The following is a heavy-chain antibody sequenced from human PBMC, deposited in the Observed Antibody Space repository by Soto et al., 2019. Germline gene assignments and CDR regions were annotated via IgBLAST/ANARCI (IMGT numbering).Heavy chain of an antibody. CDR1: VGTLKGSV. Sequence: AGSLGPACAASVGTLKGSVIYWVRRPSGKGLEWVGRIRSRSNGYATAYAASVRGRFTISRDDSKNTAYLQMNSLKTEDTAVYYCSSPGYSNYDSDSWGQGTQVTVSS. CDR2: IRSRSNGYAT. CDR3: SSPGYSNYDSDS. J-gene: IGHJ4*02. V-gene: IGHV3-73*01. D-gene: IGHD5-12*01.